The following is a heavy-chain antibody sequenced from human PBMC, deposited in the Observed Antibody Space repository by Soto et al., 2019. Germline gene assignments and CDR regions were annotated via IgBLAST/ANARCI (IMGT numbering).Heavy chain of an antibody. Sequence: QVQLVQSGAEVKKPGASVKVSCKASGYTFSSYYVHWVRQAPGLGLEWMGIINPTAGATTYAQKFQGRVTMTRDTSTSTVYMELSSLSSEDTAVYYCARGGVESIYGMDVWGQGTTVTVSS. V-gene: IGHV1-46*01. D-gene: IGHD3-3*01. CDR3: ARGGVESIYGMDV. CDR1: GYTFSSYY. J-gene: IGHJ6*02. CDR2: INPTAGAT.